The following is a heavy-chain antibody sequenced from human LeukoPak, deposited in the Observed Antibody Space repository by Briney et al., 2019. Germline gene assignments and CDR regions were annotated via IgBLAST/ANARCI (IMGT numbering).Heavy chain of an antibody. CDR3: ARVAYDCSSTSCPYYFDY. CDR2: VNPNSGAT. Sequence: ASVKVSCKTSGYTFTAYFKYWLRHPPGQGLESMGCVNPNSGATGYTQNFQGRVTMTRDTSVSTIYMELSRLRSEDTAVYYCARVAYDCSSTSCPYYFDYWGQGTLVTVSS. CDR1: GYTFTAYF. J-gene: IGHJ4*02. D-gene: IGHD2-2*01. V-gene: IGHV1-2*02.